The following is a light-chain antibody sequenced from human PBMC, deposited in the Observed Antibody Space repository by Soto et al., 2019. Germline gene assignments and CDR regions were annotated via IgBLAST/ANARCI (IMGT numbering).Light chain of an antibody. CDR2: DDS. J-gene: IGLJ1*01. V-gene: IGLV3-21*02. Sequence: SYELTQPPSLSVAPGQTVRITCGGDNIGIKSVHWYQQKPGQAPVVVVYDDSDRPSGIPERFSGSNSGNTATLTINRVEAGDEADYYCQVWDTDSDSGVLGTGTKLTVL. CDR1: NIGIKS. CDR3: QVWDTDSDSGV.